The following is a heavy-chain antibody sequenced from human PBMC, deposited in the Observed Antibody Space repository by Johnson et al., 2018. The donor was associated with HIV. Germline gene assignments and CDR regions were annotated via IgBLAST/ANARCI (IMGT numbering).Heavy chain of an antibody. J-gene: IGHJ3*02. Sequence: QEQLVESGGGVVQPGRSLRLSCAASGFTFSSYAMHWVRQAPGKGLEWVAVISYDGSNKYYADSVKGRFTISRDNSMHTMYLQMNSLRGEDTAVYYCAGQVRAVDIWGQGTMVTVSS. CDR1: GFTFSSYA. D-gene: IGHD6-19*01. CDR3: AGQVRAVDI. CDR2: ISYDGSNK. V-gene: IGHV3-30*04.